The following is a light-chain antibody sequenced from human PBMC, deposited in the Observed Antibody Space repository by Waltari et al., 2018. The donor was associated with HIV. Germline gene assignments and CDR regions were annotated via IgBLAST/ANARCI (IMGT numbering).Light chain of an antibody. Sequence: SVLTQPPSVSAAPGDTVVISCSGSSSQIRINYVSWYQHPPGTAPKLFIYDDDLRHSGIPDRFSGSRSGTSATLGITGLQTGDEADYYCGTWDTTLSAVVFGGGTKLTVL. V-gene: IGLV1-51*01. CDR3: GTWDTTLSAVV. CDR2: DDD. CDR1: SSQIRINY. J-gene: IGLJ2*01.